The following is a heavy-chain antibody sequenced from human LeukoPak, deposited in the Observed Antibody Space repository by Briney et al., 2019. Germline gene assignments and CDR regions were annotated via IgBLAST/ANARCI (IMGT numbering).Heavy chain of an antibody. V-gene: IGHV3-7*01. Sequence: GSQRLSCAASGFTFSSYWMFWVRQAPGKGLGWVACIKYDGSERCYVDSVKGRFTISRDNTENSPYLQMNSLTVEDTAAYFCASGRGWYVDYWGQGTLVTVSS. CDR1: GFTFSSYW. CDR2: IKYDGSER. J-gene: IGHJ4*02. D-gene: IGHD1-26*01. CDR3: ASGRGWYVDY.